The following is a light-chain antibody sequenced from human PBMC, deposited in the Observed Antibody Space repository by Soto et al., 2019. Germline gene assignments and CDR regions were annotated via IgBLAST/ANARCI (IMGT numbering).Light chain of an antibody. CDR2: GAS. CDR3: QQYGGTPPFT. Sequence: EIVLTQSPDTLSLSPGERATLSCRASQTLSDNYLAWYQQIPGQAPRLLIYGASSKATDIPDRFSGSGSGTDFSLTISRLEPEDFAVYYWQQYGGTPPFTFGQGTKLEIK. V-gene: IGKV3-20*01. CDR1: QTLSDNY. J-gene: IGKJ2*01.